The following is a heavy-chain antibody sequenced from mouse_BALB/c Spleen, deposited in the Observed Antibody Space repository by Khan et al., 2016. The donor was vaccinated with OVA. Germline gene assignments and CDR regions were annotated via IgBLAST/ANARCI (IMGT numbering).Heavy chain of an antibody. CDR1: GFTFSTYG. CDR2: ISSGGHYT. Sequence: EVELVESGGDLVKTGGSLKLSCAASGFTFSTYGMSWVRQTPDKRLEWVATISSGGHYTYYIDSVKGRFTISRDNAKNLLYLQMTSLRSEDTAINDCARLAYYYNREGFAYWGQGTMVTVSA. V-gene: IGHV5-6*01. J-gene: IGHJ3*01. D-gene: IGHD1-1*01. CDR3: ARLAYYYNREGFAY.